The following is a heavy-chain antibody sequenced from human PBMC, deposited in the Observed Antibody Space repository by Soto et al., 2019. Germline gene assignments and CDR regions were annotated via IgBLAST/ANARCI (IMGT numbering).Heavy chain of an antibody. V-gene: IGHV4-4*02. CDR1: GGSISSNNW. D-gene: IGHD3-22*01. CDR3: ARGPPIIYYEGNGYYYYDY. J-gene: IGHJ4*02. Sequence: PSETLSLTCAISGGSISSNNWWTWVRQSPGKGLEWIGQIYSSEKTDYNPSLDTRVTMSMDTSMNQISLKLNSVTAADTAVYYCARGPPIIYYEGNGYYYYDYWGLGSLVTVSS. CDR2: IYSSEKT.